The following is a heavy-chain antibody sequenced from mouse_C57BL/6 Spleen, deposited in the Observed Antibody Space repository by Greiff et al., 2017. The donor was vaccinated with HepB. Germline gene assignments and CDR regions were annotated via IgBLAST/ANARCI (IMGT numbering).Heavy chain of an antibody. CDR2: IDPENGDT. V-gene: IGHV14-4*01. D-gene: IGHD1-1*01. CDR3: TTCDDYGSPSWFAY. CDR1: GFNIKDDY. Sequence: EVKLQESGAELVRPGASVKLSCTASGFNIKDDYMHWVKQRPEQGLEWIGWIDPENGDTEYASKFQGKATITADTSSNTAYMQLSSLTSEDTAVYYCTTCDDYGSPSWFAYWGQGTLVTVSA. J-gene: IGHJ3*01.